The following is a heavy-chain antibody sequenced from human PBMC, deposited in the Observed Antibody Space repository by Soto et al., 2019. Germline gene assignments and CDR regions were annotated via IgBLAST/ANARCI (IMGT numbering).Heavy chain of an antibody. V-gene: IGHV3-33*01. Sequence: GGSLRLSCEASGFTFNTYSIHWVRQPPGKGLEWLAAIWYDGTQKYYADSVKGRFIISRDNSKKTLYLEMNSLRAEDTAVYYCARAGGTTVTGLWHFDSWGQGTLVTVSS. D-gene: IGHD4-17*01. CDR2: IWYDGTQK. J-gene: IGHJ4*02. CDR1: GFTFNTYS. CDR3: ARAGGTTVTGLWHFDS.